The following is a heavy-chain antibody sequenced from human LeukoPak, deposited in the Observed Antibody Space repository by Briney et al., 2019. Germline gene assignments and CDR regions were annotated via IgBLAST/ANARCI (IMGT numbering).Heavy chain of an antibody. J-gene: IGHJ5*02. CDR2: IYYSGIT. V-gene: IGHV4-39*01. D-gene: IGHD2-15*01. Sequence: SETLSLTCTVSGASISSSSYYWGWIRQPPGKGLEWIGNIYYSGITYYNPSLESRVTISVDTSKNQFSLKLSSVTAADTAVYYCARRGLTATPTWGQGILVTVSS. CDR1: GASISSSSYY. CDR3: ARRGLTATPT.